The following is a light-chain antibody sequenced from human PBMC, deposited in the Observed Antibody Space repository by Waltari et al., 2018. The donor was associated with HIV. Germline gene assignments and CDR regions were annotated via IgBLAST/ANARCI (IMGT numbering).Light chain of an antibody. CDR2: AVT. CDR3: CSYAGITTWV. V-gene: IGLV2-23*02. J-gene: IGLJ3*02. CDR1: SNDLGRYDL. Sequence: QSALTQPASVSGSPGQSITISCTGTSNDLGRYDLVSWYQHQPGRAPKLIIYAVTKSPSGVSHRFSVSKSGATASLTISGLQAEDEADYYCCSYAGITTWVFGGGTKVTVL.